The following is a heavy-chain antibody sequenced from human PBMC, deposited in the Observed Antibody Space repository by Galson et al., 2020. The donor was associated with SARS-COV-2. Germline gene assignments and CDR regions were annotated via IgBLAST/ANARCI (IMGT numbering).Heavy chain of an antibody. D-gene: IGHD3-16*01. CDR2: IYYSGST. CDR1: GGSISSYY. J-gene: IGHJ4*02. V-gene: IGHV4-59*08. Sequence: ETSETLSLTCTVSGGSISSYYWSWIRQPPGKGLEWIGYIYYSGSTNYNPSLKSRVTISVDTSKNQFSLKLSSVTAADTAVYYCARRWGYFDYWGQGTLVTVSS. CDR3: ARRWGYFDY.